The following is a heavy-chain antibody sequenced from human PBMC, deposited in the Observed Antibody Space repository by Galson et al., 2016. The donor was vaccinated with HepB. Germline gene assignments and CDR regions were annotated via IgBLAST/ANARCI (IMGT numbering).Heavy chain of an antibody. D-gene: IGHD1-14*01. CDR2: IYYSGST. CDR1: GGSISSGGSY. Sequence: TLSLTCIVSGGSISSGGSYWSWVRQHPGKGLQWIGYIYYSGSTYYNPSLKSRVTISVDTSKNQFSLKLSSVTAADTAVYYCARRRATGYFDYWGQGTLVTVSS. CDR3: ARRRATGYFDY. J-gene: IGHJ4*02. V-gene: IGHV4-31*03.